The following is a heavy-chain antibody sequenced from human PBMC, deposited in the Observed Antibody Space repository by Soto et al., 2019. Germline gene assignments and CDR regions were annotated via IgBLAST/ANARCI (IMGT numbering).Heavy chain of an antibody. J-gene: IGHJ6*02. D-gene: IGHD6-19*01. CDR3: ARHERLYYYYGMDV. CDR1: GGSISSYY. V-gene: IGHV4-59*08. Sequence: SETLSLTCTVSGGSISSYYWGWIRQPPGKGLEWIGYIYYSGSTNYNPSLKSRVTISVDTSKNQFSLKLSSVTAADTAVYYCARHERLYYYYGMDVWGQGTTVTVAS. CDR2: IYYSGST.